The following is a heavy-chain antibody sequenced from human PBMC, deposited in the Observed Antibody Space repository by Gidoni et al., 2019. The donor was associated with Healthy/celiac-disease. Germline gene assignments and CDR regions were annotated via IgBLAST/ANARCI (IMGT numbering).Heavy chain of an antibody. D-gene: IGHD3-10*01. CDR2: INPSCGST. V-gene: IGHV1-46*01. CDR3: ARDLIDGGNYSLGPS. CDR1: GYPFTSYY. J-gene: IGHJ4*02. Sequence: QVQLVQSGAEVKKPGASVKVSCKASGYPFTSYYMHWVRQAPGQGLEWMGIINPSCGSTSYEQKFQGRVTMTRDTSTSTVYMELSSLRSEDTAVYYCARDLIDGGNYSLGPSWGQGTLVTVSS.